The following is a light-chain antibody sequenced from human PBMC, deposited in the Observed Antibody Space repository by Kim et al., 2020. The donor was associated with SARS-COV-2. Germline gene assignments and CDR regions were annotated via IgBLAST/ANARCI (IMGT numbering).Light chain of an antibody. Sequence: QSALTQPASVSGSPGQSITISCTGTNSDVGAYNYVSWYQQHPGKAPKLMIFDVSNRPSGVSIRFSGSKSGNTASLTISGLQAEDEADYYCSAYTSSSTRVFGGGTQLTVL. CDR2: DVS. J-gene: IGLJ3*02. CDR3: SAYTSSSTRV. CDR1: NSDVGAYNY. V-gene: IGLV2-14*03.